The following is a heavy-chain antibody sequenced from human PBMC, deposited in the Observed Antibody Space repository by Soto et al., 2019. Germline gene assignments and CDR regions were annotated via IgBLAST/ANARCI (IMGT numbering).Heavy chain of an antibody. Sequence: SETLSLTCTVSGGSISSGGYYWSWIRQHPGKGLEWIGYIYYSGSTYYNPSLKSRVTISVDTSKNQFSLKLSSVTAADTAVYYCASGYCSGGSCLRFDYWGQGTLVTVSS. CDR1: GGSISSGGYY. CDR2: IYYSGST. J-gene: IGHJ4*02. CDR3: ASGYCSGGSCLRFDY. V-gene: IGHV4-31*03. D-gene: IGHD2-15*01.